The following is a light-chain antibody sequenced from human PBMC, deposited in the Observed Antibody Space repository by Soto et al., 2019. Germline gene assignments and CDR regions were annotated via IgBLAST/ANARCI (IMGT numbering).Light chain of an antibody. Sequence: EIVLTQSPATLSLSPGERATLSCRASQSVGSYFAWYQHKPGQAPRLLIYDAFSRATGIPARFSGSGSGTDFTLTISSLEPEDFAVYFCQQRSSCPLTFGGGTMVEIK. V-gene: IGKV3-11*01. CDR1: QSVGSY. CDR3: QQRSSCPLT. CDR2: DAF. J-gene: IGKJ4*01.